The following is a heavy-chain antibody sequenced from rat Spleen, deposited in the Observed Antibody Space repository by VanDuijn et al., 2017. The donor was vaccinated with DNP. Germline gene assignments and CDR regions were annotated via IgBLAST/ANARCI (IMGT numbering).Heavy chain of an antibody. CDR3: AREVYYYFDN. J-gene: IGHJ2*01. V-gene: IGHV5-22*01. Sequence: EVQLVESGGDLVQPGRSLTLSCAASGFTFSDFYMAWVRKAPQKGLEWIASISYEGSSTYYGDSVKGRFTISRDNAKSTLYLQMNSLRSEDTATYYCAREVYYYFDNWGQGVMVTVSS. CDR2: ISYEGSST. CDR1: GFTFSDFY. D-gene: IGHD1-2*01.